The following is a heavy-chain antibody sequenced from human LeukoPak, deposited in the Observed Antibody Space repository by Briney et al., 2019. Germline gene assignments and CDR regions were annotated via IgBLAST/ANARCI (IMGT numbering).Heavy chain of an antibody. CDR1: GFTFSSSA. Sequence: GGSLRLSCAASGFTFSSSAMSWVRQAPWKGLGWVSGISGSGSNTYYADSVKGRFTISRDNSKNTLYLQINSLRAEDTAVYYCAKAGSIRFDYWGQGTLVTVSS. CDR2: ISGSGSNT. V-gene: IGHV3-23*01. CDR3: AKAGSIRFDY. J-gene: IGHJ4*02. D-gene: IGHD1-26*01.